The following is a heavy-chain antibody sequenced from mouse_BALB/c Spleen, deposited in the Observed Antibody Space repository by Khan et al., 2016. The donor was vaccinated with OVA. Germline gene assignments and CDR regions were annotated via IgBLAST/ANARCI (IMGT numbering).Heavy chain of an antibody. D-gene: IGHD2-14*01. CDR1: GYSITSDYA. CDR3: SRRGTRYNYARDY. Sequence: EVQLVESGPGLVKPSQSLSLTCTVTGYSITSDYAWNWIRQFPGNKLEWMGYISYSGSTNYNPSLKSRISITRDTSKNQFFLQLNSVTTEDTATKYWSRRGTRYNYARDYWGQGTSVTVSS. CDR2: ISYSGST. J-gene: IGHJ4*01. V-gene: IGHV3-2*02.